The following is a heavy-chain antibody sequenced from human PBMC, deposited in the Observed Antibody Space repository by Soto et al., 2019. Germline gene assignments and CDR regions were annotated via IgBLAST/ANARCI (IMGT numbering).Heavy chain of an antibody. D-gene: IGHD6-6*01. V-gene: IGHV5-51*01. CDR2: IYPGDSDT. Sequence: GESLKISCKGSGYSFTSYWIGWVRQMPGKGLEWMGIIYPGDSDTRYSPSFQGQVTISADKSISTAYLQWSSLKASDTAMYYCARTYSSSSYYYYYYMDVWGKAPTVTVSS. CDR1: GYSFTSYW. CDR3: ARTYSSSSYYYYYYMDV. J-gene: IGHJ6*03.